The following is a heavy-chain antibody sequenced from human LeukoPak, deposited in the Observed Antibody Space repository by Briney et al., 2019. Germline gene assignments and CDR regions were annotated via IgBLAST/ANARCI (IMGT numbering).Heavy chain of an antibody. Sequence: PGGALRLSCAASGFTVSNNYMSWVRQAPGKGLEWVSLIYPGGGTYYGDSVKGRFTISRDNSKNTLYLQMNGLRAEDTAIYYCAKDWDMAPGYWGQGTLVTVSS. J-gene: IGHJ4*02. CDR1: GFTVSNNY. CDR2: IYPGGGT. CDR3: AKDWDMAPGY. V-gene: IGHV3-53*01. D-gene: IGHD2-15*01.